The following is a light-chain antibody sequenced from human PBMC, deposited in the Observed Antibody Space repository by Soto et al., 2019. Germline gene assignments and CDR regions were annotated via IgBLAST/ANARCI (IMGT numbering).Light chain of an antibody. CDR1: QSVSSY. Sequence: EIVLTQSPATLSLSPGERATLSCRASQSVSSYLAWYQQKPGQAPRLLIYDASNRATGIPARFSGSGSGTDFTLTTSSLEPEAFAVYYCQQRSNWPPKYTFGQGTKLEIK. V-gene: IGKV3-11*01. J-gene: IGKJ2*01. CDR3: QQRSNWPPKYT. CDR2: DAS.